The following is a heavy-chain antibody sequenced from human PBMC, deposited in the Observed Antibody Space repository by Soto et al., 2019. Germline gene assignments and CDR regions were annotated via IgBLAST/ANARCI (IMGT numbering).Heavy chain of an antibody. V-gene: IGHV3-23*01. Sequence: EVQLLESGGGLVQPGGSLRLSCAASGFTFSSYAMSWVRQAPGKGLEWVSGISHNGGSTYYADSVKGRFTSSRDNSKNTVYLQMNSLRAEDTAVYYCAKERYSSGWSEYSDYWGQGTLVTVSS. CDR1: GFTFSSYA. J-gene: IGHJ4*02. D-gene: IGHD6-19*01. CDR3: AKERYSSGWSEYSDY. CDR2: ISHNGGST.